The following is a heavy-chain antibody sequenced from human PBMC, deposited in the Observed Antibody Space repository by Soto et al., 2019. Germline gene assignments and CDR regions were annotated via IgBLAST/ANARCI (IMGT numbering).Heavy chain of an antibody. V-gene: IGHV4-30-2*01. J-gene: IGHJ6*02. D-gene: IGHD3-3*01. CDR1: GGSISSGGYS. CDR2: IYHSGST. Sequence: ASETLSLTCAVSGGSISSGGYSWSWIRQPPGKGLEWIGYIYHSGSTYYNPSLKSRVTISVDRSKNQFSLKLGSVTAADTAVYYCARDPVLRFLEWPRYGMDVWGQGTTVTVSS. CDR3: ARDPVLRFLEWPRYGMDV.